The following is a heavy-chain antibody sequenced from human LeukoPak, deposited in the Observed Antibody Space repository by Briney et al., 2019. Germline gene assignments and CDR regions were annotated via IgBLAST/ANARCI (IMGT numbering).Heavy chain of an antibody. CDR1: GGTFSSYA. CDR2: IIPIFGTA. V-gene: IGHV1-69*13. D-gene: IGHD4-17*01. J-gene: IGHJ5*02. CDR3: ARDHYTVTTTGGWFDP. Sequence: GASVKVSCKASGGTFSSYAISWVRQAPGQGLEWMGGIIPIFGTANYAQKFQGRVTITADESTSTAYMELSSLRSEDTAVYYCARDHYTVTTTGGWFDPWGQGTLVTVSS.